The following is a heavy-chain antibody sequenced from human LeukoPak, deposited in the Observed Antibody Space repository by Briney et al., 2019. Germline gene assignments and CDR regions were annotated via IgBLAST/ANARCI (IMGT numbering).Heavy chain of an antibody. CDR3: ARTGIAVAGTNWYFDL. V-gene: IGHV3-9*01. D-gene: IGHD6-19*01. Sequence: SLRLSCAASGFTFDDYAMHWVRQAPGKGLEWVSGISWNSGSIVYAESVKGRFTISRDNAKNSLYLQMNSLRAEDTAVYYCARTGIAVAGTNWYFDLWGRGTLVTVSS. CDR1: GFTFDDYA. J-gene: IGHJ2*01. CDR2: ISWNSGSI.